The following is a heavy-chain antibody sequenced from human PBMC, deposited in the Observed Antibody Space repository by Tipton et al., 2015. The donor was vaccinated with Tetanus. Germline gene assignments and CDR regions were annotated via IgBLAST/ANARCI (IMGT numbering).Heavy chain of an antibody. D-gene: IGHD6-19*01. CDR1: GGSISSSSYY. CDR3: ARQGSSGWFPYYYYYGMDV. J-gene: IGHJ6*02. V-gene: IGHV4-39*01. CDR2: IYYSGST. Sequence: LRLSCTVSGGSISSSSYYWGWIRQPPGKGLEWIGSIYYSGSTYYNPSLKSRVTISVDTSKTQFSLKLSSGTAADTAVYYCARQGSSGWFPYYYYYGMDVWGQGTTVTVSS.